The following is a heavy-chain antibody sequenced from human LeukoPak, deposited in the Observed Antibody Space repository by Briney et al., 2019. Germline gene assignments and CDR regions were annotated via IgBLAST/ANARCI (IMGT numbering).Heavy chain of an antibody. D-gene: IGHD3-10*01. J-gene: IGHJ4*02. V-gene: IGHV4-4*09. CDR3: ARHMVWGVRNTGFDY. CDR2: IYTSGST. Sequence: PSETLSLTCTVSGGSISSYYWSWIRQPPGKGLEWIGYIYTSGSTNYNPSLKSRVTISVDTSKNQFSLKLSSVTAADTAVYYCARHMVWGVRNTGFDYWGQGTLVTVSS. CDR1: GGSISSYY.